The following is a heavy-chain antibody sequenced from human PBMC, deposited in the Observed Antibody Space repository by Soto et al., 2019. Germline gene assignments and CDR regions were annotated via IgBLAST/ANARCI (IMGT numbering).Heavy chain of an antibody. V-gene: IGHV4-30-4*08. J-gene: IGHJ5*02. Sequence: SETLSLSCAGSGFTFSNAWMNWVRQPPGKGLEWIGYIYYSGSTYYNPSLKSRVTISVDTSKNQFSLNLSSVTAADTAMYYCARAGVATIYPGNNWFDPWGQGTLVTVS. CDR3: ARAGVATIYPGNNWFDP. CDR1: GFTFSNAW. CDR2: IYYSGST. D-gene: IGHD5-12*01.